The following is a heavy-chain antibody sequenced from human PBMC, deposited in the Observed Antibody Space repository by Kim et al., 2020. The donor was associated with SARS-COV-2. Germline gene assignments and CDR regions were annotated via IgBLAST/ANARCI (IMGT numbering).Heavy chain of an antibody. CDR2: IWYDGSNK. CDR1: GFTFSSYG. Sequence: GGSLRLSCAASGFTFSSYGMHWVRQAPGKGLEWVAVIWYDGSNKYYADSVKGRFTISRDNSKNTLYLQMNSLRAEDTAVYYCAKGCSGGSCYALGYWGQGTLVTVSS. V-gene: IGHV3-33*06. J-gene: IGHJ4*02. CDR3: AKGCSGGSCYALGY. D-gene: IGHD2-15*01.